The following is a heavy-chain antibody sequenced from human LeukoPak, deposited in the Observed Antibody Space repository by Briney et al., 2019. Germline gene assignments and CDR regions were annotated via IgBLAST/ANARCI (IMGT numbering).Heavy chain of an antibody. CDR2: IYPGDSDT. J-gene: IGHJ4*02. CDR1: GYSFTSYW. Sequence: GESLQISCKGSGYSFTSYWIGWVRQMPGKGLEWMGIIYPGDSDTRYRPSFQGQVTISADKSISTAYLQWSSLKASDTAMYYCARSPSFGEFPPLYFDYWGQGTLVTVSS. D-gene: IGHD3-10*01. V-gene: IGHV5-51*01. CDR3: ARSPSFGEFPPLYFDY.